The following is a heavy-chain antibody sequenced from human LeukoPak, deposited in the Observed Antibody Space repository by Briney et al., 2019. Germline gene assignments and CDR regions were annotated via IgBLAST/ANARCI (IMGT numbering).Heavy chain of an antibody. J-gene: IGHJ4*02. CDR1: GFTFSSYA. CDR3: AKGRYHLATVTLLDY. Sequence: PGKSLRLSCAASGFTFSSYAMSWVRQAPGKGLEWVSAISASGVSTYYADSVKGRFTISRDNPKNSLYLQMNSLRAEDTAVYYCAKGRYHLATVTLLDYWGQGTLVTVSS. CDR2: ISASGVST. V-gene: IGHV3-23*01. D-gene: IGHD4-17*01.